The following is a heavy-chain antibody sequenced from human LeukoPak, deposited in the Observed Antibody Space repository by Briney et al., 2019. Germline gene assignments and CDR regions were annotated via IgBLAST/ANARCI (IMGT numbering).Heavy chain of an antibody. CDR3: AKDMAARPVLRPVDY. CDR2: ISYDGSNK. Sequence: PGRSLRLSCAASGFTFSSYGMHWVRQAPGKGLEWVAVISYDGSNKYYADSVKGRFTISRDNSKNTLYLQMNSLRAEDTAVYYCAKDMAARPVLRPVDYWGQGTLVTVSS. V-gene: IGHV3-30*18. J-gene: IGHJ4*02. CDR1: GFTFSSYG. D-gene: IGHD6-6*01.